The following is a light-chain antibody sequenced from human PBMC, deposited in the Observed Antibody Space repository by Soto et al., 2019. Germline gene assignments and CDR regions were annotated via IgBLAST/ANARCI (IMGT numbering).Light chain of an antibody. V-gene: IGLV2-23*02. Sequence: QSVLTQPASVSGSPGQSITISCTGTSSDVGGYNSVSWYQQHPGKAPKLIIYEVTKRPSGVSNRFSGSKSGNTASLTISGLQAEDEADYYCCAYAGSGTVVFGGGTKLTVL. CDR3: CAYAGSGTVV. CDR1: SSDVGGYNS. J-gene: IGLJ3*02. CDR2: EVT.